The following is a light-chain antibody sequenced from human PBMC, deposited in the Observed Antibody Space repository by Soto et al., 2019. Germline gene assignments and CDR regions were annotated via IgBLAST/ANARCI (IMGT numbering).Light chain of an antibody. J-gene: IGKJ5*01. CDR1: QSVSSN. CDR2: DVS. Sequence: EIVMKQSLATLSVSPGERAALSCRASQSVSSNLAWYQQKSGQSPRLLIYDVSIRATGVPARFSGTGSETDFTLTISGLQSEDSAVYFCQQYNNWPFSFGQGTLLENK. V-gene: IGKV3-15*01. CDR3: QQYNNWPFS.